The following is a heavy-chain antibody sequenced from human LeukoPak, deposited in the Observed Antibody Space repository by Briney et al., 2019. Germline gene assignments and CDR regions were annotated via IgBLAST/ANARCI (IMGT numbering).Heavy chain of an antibody. CDR1: GFTFSSYS. CDR3: AKDRSCTNNICHGDFDY. J-gene: IGHJ4*02. D-gene: IGHD2-8*01. Sequence: PGGSLRLSCAASGFTFSSYSMNWVRQAPGKGLEWVSYISSSSSTIYYADSVKGRFTISRDNSKNTLYLQMNSLRDEDTAVYYCAKDRSCTNNICHGDFDYWGQGTLVTVSS. V-gene: IGHV3-48*02. CDR2: ISSSSSTI.